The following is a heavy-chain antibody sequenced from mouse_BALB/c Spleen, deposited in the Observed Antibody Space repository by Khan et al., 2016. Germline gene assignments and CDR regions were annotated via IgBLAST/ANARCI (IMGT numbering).Heavy chain of an antibody. CDR3: AKVDYYDPDGAWFPY. V-gene: IGHV2-5-1*01. CDR2: IWRGGSA. J-gene: IGHJ3*01. D-gene: IGHD2-4*01. CDR1: TFSFSTYG. Sequence: VQLQESGPNLLQPSQSLSITCTVSTFSFSTYGVHWVRQSPGKGLEWLGVIWRGGSADYNAAFVSRLNITKDSSKSQVFFKMNSLQTDDTAIYXGAKVDYYDPDGAWFPYWGQGSLVTVSA.